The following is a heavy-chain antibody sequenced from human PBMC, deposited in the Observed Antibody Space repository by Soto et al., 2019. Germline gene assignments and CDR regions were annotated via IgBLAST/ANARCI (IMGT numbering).Heavy chain of an antibody. CDR1: GFTFSSYA. V-gene: IGHV3-64D*06. CDR2: ISSNGGST. J-gene: IGHJ5*02. CDR3: VKAILGYCSGGSCYPFQP. Sequence: GGSLRLSCSASGFTFSSYAMHWVRQAPGKGLEYISAISSNGGSTYYADSVKGRFTISRDNSKNTLYLQMSSLRAEDTAVYYCVKAILGYCSGGSCYPFQPWGQGTLVTVSS. D-gene: IGHD2-15*01.